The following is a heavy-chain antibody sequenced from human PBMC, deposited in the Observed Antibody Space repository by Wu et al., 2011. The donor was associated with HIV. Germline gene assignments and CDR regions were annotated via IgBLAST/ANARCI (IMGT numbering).Heavy chain of an antibody. CDR3: ARVYARYYYYYMDV. V-gene: IGHV1-69*06. D-gene: IGHD2-8*01. J-gene: IGHJ6*03. Sequence: EVKKPGSSVKVSCKASGGTFSSYAFSWVRQAPGQGLEWMGRIIPIFGTPKYAQKFQGSVTITADRSTSTAYMELSSLRSEDTAVYYCARVYARYYYYYMDVWGKGTTVTVSS. CDR2: IIPIFGTP. CDR1: GGTFSSYA.